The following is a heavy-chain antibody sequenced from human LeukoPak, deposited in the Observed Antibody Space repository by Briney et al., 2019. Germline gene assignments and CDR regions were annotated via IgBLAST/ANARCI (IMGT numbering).Heavy chain of an antibody. D-gene: IGHD6-19*01. V-gene: IGHV3-23*01. Sequence: PEGSLRLSCAASGFTFSDYAMSWVRQAPGKGLDWVSAISSSGGSTYYADSVEGRFTISRDNSKNTLYLQMNSLRAEDTAVYYCAKIPDTSGWYEFDYWGQGTLVTVSS. CDR2: ISSSGGST. CDR1: GFTFSDYA. CDR3: AKIPDTSGWYEFDY. J-gene: IGHJ4*02.